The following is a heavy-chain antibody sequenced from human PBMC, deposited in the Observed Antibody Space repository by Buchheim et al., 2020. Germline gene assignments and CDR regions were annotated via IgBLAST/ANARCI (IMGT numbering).Heavy chain of an antibody. V-gene: IGHV3-30-3*01. CDR2: ISYDGSNK. CDR1: GFTFSSYA. CDR3: ARGRAVPAADEEDYDYGMDV. Sequence: QVQLVESGGGVVQPGRSLRLSCAASGFTFSSYAMHWVRQAPGKGLEWVAVISYDGSNKYYADSVKGRFTISRDNSKNTLYLQMNSLRAEDTAVYYCARGRAVPAADEEDYDYGMDVWGQGTT. J-gene: IGHJ6*02. D-gene: IGHD2-2*01.